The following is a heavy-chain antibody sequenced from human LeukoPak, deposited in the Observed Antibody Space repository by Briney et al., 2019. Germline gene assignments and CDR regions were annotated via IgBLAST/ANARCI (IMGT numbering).Heavy chain of an antibody. D-gene: IGHD3-22*01. Sequence: GASVKVSCKAFGYTFTGYYTHWVRQAPGQGLEWMGWINPNSGGTNYAQKFQGRVTMTRDTSISTAYMELSRLRSDDTAVYYCARGTDYYDSSGQTIWGQGTMVTVSS. CDR2: INPNSGGT. V-gene: IGHV1-2*02. CDR3: ARGTDYYDSSGQTI. J-gene: IGHJ3*02. CDR1: GYTFTGYY.